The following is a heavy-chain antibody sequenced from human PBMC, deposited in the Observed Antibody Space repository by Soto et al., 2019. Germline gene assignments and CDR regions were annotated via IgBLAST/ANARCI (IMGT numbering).Heavy chain of an antibody. V-gene: IGHV4-59*08. J-gene: IGHJ6*03. CDR2: IYYSGST. D-gene: IGHD4-17*01. Sequence: SETLSLTCTVSGGSISSYYWSWIRQPPGKGLEWIGYIYYSGSTNYNPSLKSRVTISVDTSKNQFSLKLSSVTAADTAVYYCASRKINYGDYYYYYYMDVWGKGTTVTVSS. CDR3: ASRKINYGDYYYYYYMDV. CDR1: GGSISSYY.